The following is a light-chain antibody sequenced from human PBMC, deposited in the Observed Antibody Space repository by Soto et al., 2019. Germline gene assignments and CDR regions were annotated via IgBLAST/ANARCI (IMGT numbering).Light chain of an antibody. J-gene: IGLJ2*01. CDR2: GNN. V-gene: IGLV1-40*01. CDR3: QSYDSSLSASV. Sequence: QAVVTQSPSVSGAPGQRVTISCTGSSSNIGAGYDVHWYQQLPGSAPKLLIYGNNNRPSGVPGRFSGSKSGTSASLVITGLQAEDEADYYCQSYDSSLSASVFGGGTKLTVL. CDR1: SSNIGAGYD.